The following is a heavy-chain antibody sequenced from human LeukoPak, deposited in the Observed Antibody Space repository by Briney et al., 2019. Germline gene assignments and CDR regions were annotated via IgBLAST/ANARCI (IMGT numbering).Heavy chain of an antibody. D-gene: IGHD3-10*01. CDR2: ISGYNGNT. CDR1: GYTFTGYY. Sequence: GASVKVSCKTSGYTFTGYYLHWVRQAPGQGLEGMGWISGYNGNTNYAQKLQGRVTMTTDTSTTTAYMELRSLRSDDTAVYYCARDRRGSIYYYTSGSEFDYWGQGTLVTVSS. V-gene: IGHV1-18*04. J-gene: IGHJ4*02. CDR3: ARDRRGSIYYYTSGSEFDY.